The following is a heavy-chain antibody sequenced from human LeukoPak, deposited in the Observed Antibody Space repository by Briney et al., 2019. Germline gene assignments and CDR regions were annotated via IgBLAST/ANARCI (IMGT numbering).Heavy chain of an antibody. Sequence: SETLSLTCAVYGGSFSGYYWSWIRQPPGKGLEWIGEINHSGSTNYNPSLKSRVTISVDTSKNQFSLKLSSVTAADTAVYYCARYCGGGKWYFDYWGQGTLVTVSS. CDR2: INHSGST. CDR1: GGSFSGYY. V-gene: IGHV4-34*01. D-gene: IGHD4-23*01. CDR3: ARYCGGGKWYFDY. J-gene: IGHJ4*02.